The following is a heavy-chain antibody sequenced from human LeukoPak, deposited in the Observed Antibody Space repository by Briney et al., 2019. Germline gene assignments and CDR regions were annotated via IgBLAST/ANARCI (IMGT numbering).Heavy chain of an antibody. CDR2: IKEDGSEK. CDR3: ARGEFGDYYYFYMDV. J-gene: IGHJ6*03. V-gene: IGHV3-7*01. CDR1: GFTFSSCW. Sequence: GGSLRLSCAASGFTFSSCWMNWVRQAPGKGLGWVASIKEDGSEKYYVDSVKGRFTISRDNAKNSLYLQMNSLRAEDTAVFYCARGEFGDYYYFYMDVWGKGTTVTVSS. D-gene: IGHD2/OR15-2a*01.